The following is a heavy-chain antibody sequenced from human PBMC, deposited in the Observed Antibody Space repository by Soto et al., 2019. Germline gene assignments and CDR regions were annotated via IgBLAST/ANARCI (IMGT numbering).Heavy chain of an antibody. CDR2: IRNRPNSYTT. CDR1: GFPFSDNY. V-gene: IGHV3-72*01. D-gene: IGHD3-10*01. CDR3: VRDSGRGFYFDY. Sequence: EVQLVESGGGLVKPGGSLRLSCAASGFPFSDNYLDWVGQAPGKGLEWVGRIRNRPNSYTTQYAASVKGRFAVLRDDSENLVYLQMNDLKTEDTVVYYCVRDSGRGFYFDYWGQGAQVTVSS. J-gene: IGHJ4*02.